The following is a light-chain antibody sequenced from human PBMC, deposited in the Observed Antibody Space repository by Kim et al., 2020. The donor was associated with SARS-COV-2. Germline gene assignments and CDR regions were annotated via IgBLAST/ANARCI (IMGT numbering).Light chain of an antibody. CDR3: QVWDSSSDHVV. V-gene: IGLV3-21*04. J-gene: IGLJ2*01. CDR2: YDS. CDR1: NIGSKS. Sequence: APGKTARITCGGNNIGSKSVHWYQQTPGQAPVLVIYYDSDRPSGIPERFSGSNSGNTATLTISRVEAGDEADYYCQVWDSSSDHVVFGGGTKLTVL.